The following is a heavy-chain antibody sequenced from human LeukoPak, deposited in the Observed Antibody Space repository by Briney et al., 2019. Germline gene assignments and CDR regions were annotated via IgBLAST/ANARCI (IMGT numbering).Heavy chain of an antibody. J-gene: IGHJ6*02. CDR1: GFTFTTYW. CDR3: ARDAVDTANAV. D-gene: IGHD5-18*01. CDR2: VNSDGSIT. V-gene: IGHV3-74*01. Sequence: GGSLRLSCAASGFTFTTYWTHWVRQAPGKGLVWVSHVNSDGSITSYADSVKGRFTISRDNAKNTLYLQMNSLRAEDTAVYYCARDAVDTANAVWGQGTTVTVSS.